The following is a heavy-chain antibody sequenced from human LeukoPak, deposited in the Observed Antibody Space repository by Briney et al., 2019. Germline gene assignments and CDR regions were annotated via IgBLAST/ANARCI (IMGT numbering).Heavy chain of an antibody. V-gene: IGHV3-30*02. CDR2: IRYDGSNK. J-gene: IGHJ6*03. CDR1: GFTFSSYG. D-gene: IGHD2-15*01. CDR3: AKDWRRIVVVGPITRHGNYMDV. Sequence: GGSLRLSCAASGFTFSSYGMHWVRQAPGKGLEWVAFIRYDGSNKYFADSLKGRFTISRDNSKNTLYLQMNSLRPEDTAVYYCAKDWRRIVVVGPITRHGNYMDVWGKGTTVTISS.